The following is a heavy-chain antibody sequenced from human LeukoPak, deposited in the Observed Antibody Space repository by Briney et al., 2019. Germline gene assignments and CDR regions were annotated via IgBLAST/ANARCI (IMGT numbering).Heavy chain of an antibody. V-gene: IGHV3-48*04. CDR3: ARGLYYHMDV. J-gene: IGHJ6*02. CDR1: GFTFNIYS. Sequence: PGGSLRLSCAASGFTFNIYSMNWVRQAPGKGLEWVSYIDSSRSSKYYADSVKGRFTISRDTAKNTLYLHMNNLRVEDTALYYCARGLYYHMDVWGQGTAVTVSS. CDR2: IDSSRSSK.